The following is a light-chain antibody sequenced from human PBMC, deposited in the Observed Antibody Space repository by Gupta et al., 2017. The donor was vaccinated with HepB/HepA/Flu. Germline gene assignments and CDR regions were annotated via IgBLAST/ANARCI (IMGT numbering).Light chain of an antibody. J-gene: IGLJ2*01. CDR1: KLGDKY. CDR3: QAWDSSVV. V-gene: IGLV3-1*01. Sequence: SYELTQPPSVSVSPGPTASITCSGDKLGDKYACWYQQKPGQSPVLVIYQDSKRPSGLPERFSGSNSGNTATLTISGTQAMDEADYYCQAWDSSVVFGGGTKLTVL. CDR2: QDS.